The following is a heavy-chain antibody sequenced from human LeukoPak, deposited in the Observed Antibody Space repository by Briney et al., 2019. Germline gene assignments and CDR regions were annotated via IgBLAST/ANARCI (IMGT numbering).Heavy chain of an antibody. CDR1: GGSISSYY. V-gene: IGHV4-59*01. J-gene: IGHJ5*02. D-gene: IGHD2-2*01. CDR3: ARVPAAIRVGWFDP. CDR2: IYYSGST. Sequence: SETLSLTCTVSGGSISSYYWSWIRQPPGKGLEWIGYIYYSGSTNYNPSLKSRVTISVDTSKNQFSLKLSSVTAADTAVYYCARVPAAIRVGWFDPWGQGTLVTVSS.